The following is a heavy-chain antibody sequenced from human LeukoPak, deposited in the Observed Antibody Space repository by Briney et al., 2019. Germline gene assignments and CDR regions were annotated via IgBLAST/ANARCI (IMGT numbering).Heavy chain of an antibody. Sequence: PGGSLRLSCAASGFTFSIHWMTWVRQAPGKGLEWVSSISSTGSDMYYVDSVKGRFTISRDNAKNSLFLQVNSLRAEDTAVYFCARVRSRDGYTVFGYWGQGTLVTVSS. CDR1: GFTFSIHW. J-gene: IGHJ4*02. CDR2: ISSTGSDM. V-gene: IGHV3-21*04. D-gene: IGHD5-24*01. CDR3: ARVRSRDGYTVFGY.